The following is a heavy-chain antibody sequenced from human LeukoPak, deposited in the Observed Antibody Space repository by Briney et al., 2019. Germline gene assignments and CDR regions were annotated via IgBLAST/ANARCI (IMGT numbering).Heavy chain of an antibody. J-gene: IGHJ5*02. CDR1: GGTFSSYA. CDR2: IIPIFGTA. CDR3: ARGPPAVAGEYNWFDP. Sequence: ASVKVSCKASGGTFSSYAISWVRQAPGQGLEWMGGIIPIFGTANYAQKFQGRVTITTDESTSTAYMELSSLRSEDTAVYYCARGPPAVAGEYNWFDPWGQGTLVTVSS. D-gene: IGHD6-19*01. V-gene: IGHV1-69*05.